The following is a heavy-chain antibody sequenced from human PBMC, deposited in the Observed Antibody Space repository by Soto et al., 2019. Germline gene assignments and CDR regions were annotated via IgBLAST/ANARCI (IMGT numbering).Heavy chain of an antibody. Sequence: KASETLSLTCTVSGGSMSSYYWSWIRQPAGKGLEWIGRIHSSGGTNYNPSLKSRVTMSVDTSNNQFSLKLTSVTAADSAVYFCARVKTVDYYGMGVWGQGTTVTVSS. J-gene: IGHJ6*02. CDR1: GGSMSSYY. CDR3: ARVKTVDYYGMGV. V-gene: IGHV4-4*07. CDR2: IHSSGGT. D-gene: IGHD1-1*01.